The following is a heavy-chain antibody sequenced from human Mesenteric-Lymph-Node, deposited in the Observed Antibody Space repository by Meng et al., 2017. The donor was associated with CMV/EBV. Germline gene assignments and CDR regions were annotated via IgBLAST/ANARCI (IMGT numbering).Heavy chain of an antibody. CDR3: ARADGSGSYLFDY. Sequence: KAYGYNFISYARQWVRHAPGQRLEWMGWNNAGNGNTKYSQKFQGRGTITIDTSASTAYRVLSGLRSEDTAVYYCARADGSGSYLFDYWGQGTLVTVSS. CDR2: NNAGNGNT. CDR1: GYNFISYA. D-gene: IGHD3-10*01. J-gene: IGHJ4*02. V-gene: IGHV1-3*01.